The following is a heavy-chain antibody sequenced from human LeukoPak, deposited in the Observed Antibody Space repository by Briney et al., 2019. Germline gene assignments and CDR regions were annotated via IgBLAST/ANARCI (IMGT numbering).Heavy chain of an antibody. J-gene: IGHJ6*02. CDR1: GGTFSSYA. CDR3: ARWSWFGAPHYYYYGMDV. V-gene: IGHV1-69*01. D-gene: IGHD3-10*01. Sequence: ASVEVSCKASGGTFSSYAISWVRQAPGQGLEWMGGIIPIFGTANYAQKFQGRVTITADESTSTAYMELSSLRSEDTAVYYCARWSWFGAPHYYYYGMDVWGQGTTVTVSS. CDR2: IIPIFGTA.